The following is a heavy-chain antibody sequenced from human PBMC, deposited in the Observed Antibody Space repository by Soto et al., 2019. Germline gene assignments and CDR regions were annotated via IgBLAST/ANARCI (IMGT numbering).Heavy chain of an antibody. J-gene: IGHJ4*02. CDR2: ISYDGSNK. CDR1: GFTFSSYG. D-gene: IGHD2-21*01. V-gene: IGHV3-30*18. Sequence: PGGSLRLSCAASGFTFSSYGMHWVRQAPGKGLEWVAVISYDGSNKYYADSVKGRFTISRDNSKNTPYLQMNSLRAEDTAVYYCAKDRRGRGEFDYWGQGTLLTVSS. CDR3: AKDRRGRGEFDY.